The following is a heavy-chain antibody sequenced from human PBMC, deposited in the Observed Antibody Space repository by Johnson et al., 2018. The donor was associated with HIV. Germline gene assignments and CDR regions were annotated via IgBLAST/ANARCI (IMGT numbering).Heavy chain of an antibody. V-gene: IGHV3-7*01. J-gene: IGHJ3*02. CDR2: IKQAGSEK. D-gene: IGHD7-27*01. CDR3: ARVKSYGNWGSRKGGRESRAAFDI. Sequence: EVQLVESGGGLVQPGGSLRLSCAASGFTFSSYWMSWVRQAPGKGLEWVANIKQAGSEKYYVDSVKGRFTISRDNATNSLYLQMNSLRAEDTAVYYCARVKSYGNWGSRKGGRESRAAFDIWGQGTMVTVSS. CDR1: GFTFSSYW.